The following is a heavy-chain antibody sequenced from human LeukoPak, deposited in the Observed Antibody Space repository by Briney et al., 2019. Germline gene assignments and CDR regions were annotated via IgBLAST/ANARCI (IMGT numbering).Heavy chain of an antibody. V-gene: IGHV3-23*01. D-gene: IGHD2-15*01. CDR1: GFTFGSYA. CDR2: ISGSDSST. Sequence: AGGSLRLSCAASGFTFGSYAMTWVRQAPGKGLEWVSVISGSDSSTYYADSVKGRFTISRDNSKNTLCLQMNSLRAEDTAFYYCAKGGSGSCYSYLDCWGQGTLVTVSS. J-gene: IGHJ4*02. CDR3: AKGGSGSCYSYLDC.